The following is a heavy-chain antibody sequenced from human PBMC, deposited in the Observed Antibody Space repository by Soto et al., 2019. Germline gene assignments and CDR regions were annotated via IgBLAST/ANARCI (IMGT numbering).Heavy chain of an antibody. CDR3: ARDLRRLVRGVTYYYGMDV. Sequence: QTGGSLRLSCAASGFTFSSYAMHWVRQAPGKGLEWVAVISYDGSNKYYADSVKGRFTISRDNSKNTLYLQMNSLRAEDTAVYYCARDLRRLVRGVTYYYGMDVWGQGTTVTVSS. CDR1: GFTFSSYA. D-gene: IGHD3-10*01. V-gene: IGHV3-30-3*01. CDR2: ISYDGSNK. J-gene: IGHJ6*02.